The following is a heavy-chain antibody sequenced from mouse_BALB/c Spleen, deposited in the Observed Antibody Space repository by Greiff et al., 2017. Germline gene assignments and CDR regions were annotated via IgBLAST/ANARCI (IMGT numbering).Heavy chain of an antibody. CDR2: IRNKANGYTT. CDR1: GFTFTDYY. J-gene: IGHJ1*01. V-gene: IGHV7-3*02. Sequence: EVQRVESGGGLVQPGGSLRLSCATSGFTFTDYYMSWVRQPPGKALEWLGFIRNKANGYTTEYSASVNGRFTSSRVNSQSILYLQMNTMRAEDSATYYCARDISSYGYFDVWGAGTTVTVSS. D-gene: IGHD1-1*01. CDR3: ARDISSYGYFDV.